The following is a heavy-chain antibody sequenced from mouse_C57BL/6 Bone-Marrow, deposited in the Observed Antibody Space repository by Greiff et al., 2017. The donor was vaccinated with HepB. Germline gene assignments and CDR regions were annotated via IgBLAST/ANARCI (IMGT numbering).Heavy chain of an antibody. CDR1: GYTFTDYE. CDR2: IDPETGGT. J-gene: IGHJ2*01. CDR3: TRDGSRDY. V-gene: IGHV1-15*01. D-gene: IGHD1-1*01. Sequence: VHLVESGAELVRPGASVTLSCKASGYTFTDYEMHWVKQTPVHGLEWIGAIDPETGGTAYNQKFKGKAILTADKSSSTAYMELRSLTSEDSAVYYCTRDGSRDYWGQGTTLTVSS.